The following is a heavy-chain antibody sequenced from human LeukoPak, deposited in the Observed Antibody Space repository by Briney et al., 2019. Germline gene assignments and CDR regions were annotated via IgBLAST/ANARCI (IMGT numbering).Heavy chain of an antibody. V-gene: IGHV4-39*01. CDR2: IYYSGST. Sequence: PSETLSLTCTVSGGSISSSSYYWGWIRQPPGKGLEWIGSIYYSGSTYYNPSLKSRVTISVDTSKNQFSLKLSSVTAADTAVYYCARHAPAAGFDYWGQGTLVTVSS. D-gene: IGHD6-13*01. J-gene: IGHJ4*02. CDR1: GGSISSSSYY. CDR3: ARHAPAAGFDY.